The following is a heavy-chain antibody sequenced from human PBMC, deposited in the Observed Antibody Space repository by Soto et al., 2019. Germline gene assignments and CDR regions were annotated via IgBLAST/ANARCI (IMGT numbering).Heavy chain of an antibody. CDR2: ISYDGSNK. J-gene: IGHJ4*02. CDR1: GFTFSSYA. D-gene: IGHD2-15*01. CDR3: ARFKGCSGGSCYSYFDY. V-gene: IGHV3-30-3*01. Sequence: QVQLVESGGGVVQPGRSLRLSCAASGFTFSSYAMHWVRQAPGKGLEWVAVISYDGSNKYYADSVKGRFTISRDNSKNTLYLQMNSLRAEDTAVYYCARFKGCSGGSCYSYFDYWGQGTLVTVSP.